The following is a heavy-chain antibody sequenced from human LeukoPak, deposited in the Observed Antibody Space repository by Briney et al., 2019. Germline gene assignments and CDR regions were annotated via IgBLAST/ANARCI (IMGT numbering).Heavy chain of an antibody. CDR2: ISDSGST. D-gene: IGHD6-13*01. Sequence: SETLSLTCAVYGGSFSGYYLSWIRQPPGKGLEWIGEISDSGSTNYNPSLKSRVTISIDTSKKQFSLKLSSVTAADTAVYYCARRGSSWYVYWGQGTLVTVSS. CDR3: ARRGSSWYVY. CDR1: GGSFSGYY. J-gene: IGHJ4*02. V-gene: IGHV4-34*01.